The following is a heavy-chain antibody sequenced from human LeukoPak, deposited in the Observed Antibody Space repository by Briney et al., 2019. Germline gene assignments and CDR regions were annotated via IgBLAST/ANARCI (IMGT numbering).Heavy chain of an antibody. CDR1: GYRFTHSW. CDR2: IFPGDSDT. D-gene: IGHD3-10*01. CDR3: ARYMVRGVITAGPIDY. J-gene: IGHJ4*02. Sequence: GESLKISCKGSGYRFTHSWIAWVRQMPGKGLEWMGIIFPGDSDTRYSPSFQGQVTISADKSISTAYLQWSSLKASDTAMYYCARYMVRGVITAGPIDYWGQGTLVTVSS. V-gene: IGHV5-51*01.